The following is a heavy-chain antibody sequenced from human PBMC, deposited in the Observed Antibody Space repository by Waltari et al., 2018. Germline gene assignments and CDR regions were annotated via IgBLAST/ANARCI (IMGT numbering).Heavy chain of an antibody. CDR3: ARDRTSSTSYYYYYMDV. J-gene: IGHJ6*03. Sequence: EVQLVESGGGLVQPGGSLRLSCAASGFTFSSYSMNWVRQAPGQGLEWVSYISSSSSTIYYADSVKGRFTISRDNAKNSLYLQMNSLRAEDTAVYYCARDRTSSTSYYYYYMDVWGKGTTVTVSS. CDR1: GFTFSSYS. D-gene: IGHD2-2*01. V-gene: IGHV3-48*04. CDR2: ISSSSSTI.